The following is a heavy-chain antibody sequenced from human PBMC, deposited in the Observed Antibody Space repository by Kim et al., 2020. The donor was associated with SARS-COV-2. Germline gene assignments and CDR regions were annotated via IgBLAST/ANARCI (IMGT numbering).Heavy chain of an antibody. CDR3: TKSLEY. CDR1: GFIFSNSW. Sequence: GGSLRLSCAASGFIFSNSWMTWVRQAPGKGLEWVATISADGSQKYHVDSVKGRFTTSRDNAENSLYPQMNRLRGEDTAIYYCTKSLEYRGQGNLVTLSS. J-gene: IGHJ4*02. CDR2: ISADGSQK. V-gene: IGHV3-7*01.